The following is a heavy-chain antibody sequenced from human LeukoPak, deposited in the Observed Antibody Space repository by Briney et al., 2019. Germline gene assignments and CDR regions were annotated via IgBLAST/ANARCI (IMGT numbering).Heavy chain of an antibody. CDR2: IFPSGGEI. Sequence: PGGSLRLSCAASGFTFSTFAMIWVRQPPGKGLEWVSSIFPSGGEIHCADSVRGRFTISRDNSKSTLSLQMNSLRAEDTAVYYCAELGITMIGGVWGKGTTVTISS. V-gene: IGHV3-23*01. D-gene: IGHD3-10*02. CDR1: GFTFSTFA. J-gene: IGHJ6*04. CDR3: AELGITMIGGV.